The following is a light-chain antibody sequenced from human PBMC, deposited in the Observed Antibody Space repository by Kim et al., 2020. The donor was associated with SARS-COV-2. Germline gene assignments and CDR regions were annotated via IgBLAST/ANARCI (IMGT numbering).Light chain of an antibody. Sequence: YELTQPPSVSVSPGQTASITCSGEKLGDKYACWYQQKPGQSPVLVIYQNIKRPSGIPERFSGSNSGNTATLTISGAQAMDEADYYCQAWDSSTGVVFGG. CDR3: QAWDSSTGVV. J-gene: IGLJ3*02. CDR1: KLGDKY. V-gene: IGLV3-1*01. CDR2: QNI.